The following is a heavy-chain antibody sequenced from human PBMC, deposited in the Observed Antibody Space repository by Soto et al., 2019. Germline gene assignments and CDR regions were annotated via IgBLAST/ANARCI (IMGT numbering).Heavy chain of an antibody. CDR3: ARLGEYSGSWYGAFDI. V-gene: IGHV5-51*01. CDR2: IYPGDSDT. CDR1: GYSFTSYW. Sequence: GESLKISCXGSGYSFTSYWIGWVRQMPGKGLEWMGIIYPGDSDTRYSPSFQGQVTISADKSISTAYLQWSSLKASDTAMYYCARLGEYSGSWYGAFDIWGQGTMVTVSS. D-gene: IGHD6-13*01. J-gene: IGHJ3*02.